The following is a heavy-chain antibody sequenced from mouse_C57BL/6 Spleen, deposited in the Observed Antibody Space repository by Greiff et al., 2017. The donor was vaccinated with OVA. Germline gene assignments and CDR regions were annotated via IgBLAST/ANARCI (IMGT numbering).Heavy chain of an antibody. V-gene: IGHV1-50*01. D-gene: IGHD4-1*01. J-gene: IGHJ2*01. Sequence: QVQLKQPGAELVKPGASVKLSCKASGYTFTSYWMQWVKQRPGQGLEWIGEIDPSDSYTNYNQKFKGKATLTVDTSSSTAYMQLSSLTSEDSAVYYCARSTGRGYYFDYWGQGTTLTVSS. CDR3: ARSTGRGYYFDY. CDR2: IDPSDSYT. CDR1: GYTFTSYW.